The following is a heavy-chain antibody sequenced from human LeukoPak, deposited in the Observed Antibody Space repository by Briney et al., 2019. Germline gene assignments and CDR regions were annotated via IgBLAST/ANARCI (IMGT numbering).Heavy chain of an antibody. V-gene: IGHV4-34*01. CDR3: ARVIDYDISGYYLGY. J-gene: IGHJ4*02. CDR2: INDSGST. CDR1: GGSFSGYY. D-gene: IGHD3-22*01. Sequence: SSETLSLTCAVHGGSFSGYYWSWLRQPPGKGLEWIGEINDSGSTTCSPSLKSRVSISVDTSKNQFSLKLSSVTAADTAGYYCARVIDYDISGYYLGYWGQGTRVTVSS.